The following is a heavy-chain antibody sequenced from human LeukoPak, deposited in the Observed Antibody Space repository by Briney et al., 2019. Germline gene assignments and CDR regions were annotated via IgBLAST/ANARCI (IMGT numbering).Heavy chain of an antibody. D-gene: IGHD6-13*01. J-gene: IGHJ3*02. V-gene: IGHV4-38-2*01. CDR3: AIRYSSSWYSDAFDI. Sequence: KTSETLFLTCSVSGYSISSGYYWGWVRQPPGKGLEWMGSIYHSGITAWIGSIYQSGSTSYNPPLKSRVTISVDMSKNQFSLKLSSVTAADTALYYCAIRYSSSWYSDAFDIWGQGTMVTVSS. CDR2: IYQSGST. CDR1: GYSISSGYY.